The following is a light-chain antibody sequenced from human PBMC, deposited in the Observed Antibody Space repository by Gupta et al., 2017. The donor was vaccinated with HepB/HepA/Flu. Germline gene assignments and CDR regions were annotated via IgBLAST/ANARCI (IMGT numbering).Light chain of an antibody. V-gene: IGKV1-5*03. CDR3: KQYKKNPYT. CDR1: QSSSSW. CDR2: KAS. J-gene: IGKJ2*01. Sequence: DIQMSQSPSSLSASVGDRVTSPCRASQSSSSWLAWYQQKPGKAPKLLIYKASSLESGVPARFSGSGSGTEFTLKISRVEADDVATYYCKQYKKNPYTFGRGTKLEIK.